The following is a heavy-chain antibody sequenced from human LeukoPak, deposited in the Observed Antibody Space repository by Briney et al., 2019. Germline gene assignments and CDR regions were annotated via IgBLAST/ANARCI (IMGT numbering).Heavy chain of an antibody. D-gene: IGHD2-2*01. J-gene: IGHJ3*02. CDR2: ISGSATST. CDR1: GFTFSIYA. V-gene: IGHV3-23*01. Sequence: GGSLRLSCAASGFTFSIYAMSWVRQAPGKGLEWVSVISGSATSTYYAGSVKGRFTISRDNSKNTVHLQMNSLRAEDTATYYCAKDRDGYCSRTGCFYDAFDIWGQGTMVTVSS. CDR3: AKDRDGYCSRTGCFYDAFDI.